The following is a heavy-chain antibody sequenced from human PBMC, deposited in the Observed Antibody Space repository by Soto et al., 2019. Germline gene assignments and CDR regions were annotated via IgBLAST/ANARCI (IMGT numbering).Heavy chain of an antibody. J-gene: IGHJ4*02. CDR2: ISYDGSIK. V-gene: IGHV3-30-3*01. D-gene: IGHD6-19*01. Sequence: QMQLVESGGGVVQPGRSLRLSCAASGFTFSSYAMHWVRQTPGKGLEWVAAISYDGSIKNYADSVKGRFTISRDNSKTTLYLQMNSLRVEDTAVYYWARGGGWGVDNYWGQGSLVTVTS. CDR1: GFTFSSYA. CDR3: ARGGGWGVDNY.